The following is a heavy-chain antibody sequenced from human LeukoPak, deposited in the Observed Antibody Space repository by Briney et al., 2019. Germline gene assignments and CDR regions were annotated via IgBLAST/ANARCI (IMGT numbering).Heavy chain of an antibody. J-gene: IGHJ4*02. CDR3: AKDTGGYDYLFDQ. CDR1: GFNFEDFA. D-gene: IGHD5-12*01. Sequence: GGSLRLSCAASGFNFEDFAMHWVRQVPGKGLEWVSGISWNSGTIDYADSVKGRFTISRDNAKNSLYLQMNSLRPEDTALYYCAKDTGGYDYLFDQWGQGTLVTVSS. CDR2: ISWNSGTI. V-gene: IGHV3-9*01.